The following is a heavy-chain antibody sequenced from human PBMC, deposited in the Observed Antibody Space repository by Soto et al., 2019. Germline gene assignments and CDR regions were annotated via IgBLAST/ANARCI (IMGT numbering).Heavy chain of an antibody. V-gene: IGHV3-23*01. J-gene: IGHJ3*01. CDR3: AKDSGLPGFGVVVHAFDV. Sequence: GGSLRLSCAASGFTLSDYAMSWVRQAPGKGLEWVSTVSGSLDTAFYADSVKGRFTSSRDISNNTLYLQMHSLRAEDTAIYYCAKDSGLPGFGVVVHAFDVWGQGTRVTVSS. CDR2: VSGSLDTA. CDR1: GFTLSDYA. D-gene: IGHD3-3*01.